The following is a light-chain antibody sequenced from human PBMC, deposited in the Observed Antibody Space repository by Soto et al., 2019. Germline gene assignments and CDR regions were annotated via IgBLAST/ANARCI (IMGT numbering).Light chain of an antibody. CDR2: TNS. CDR1: SSNIGAGYD. CDR3: QSYDSSLSALV. V-gene: IGLV1-40*01. J-gene: IGLJ3*02. Sequence: QSVLTQPPSVSGAPGQGVTISCAGTSSNIGAGYDVHWYQQVPGTAPKLLIYTNSNRPSGVPDLFSGSKSGTSASLSITGLPAADEADYYCQSYDSSLSALVFGGGTKLTVL.